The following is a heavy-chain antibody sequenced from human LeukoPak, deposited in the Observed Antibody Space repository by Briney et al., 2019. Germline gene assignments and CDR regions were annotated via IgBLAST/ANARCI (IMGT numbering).Heavy chain of an antibody. V-gene: IGHV4-59*01. D-gene: IGHD3-9*01. Sequence: SETLSLTCTIADSSSRRYHWGWIRQPPGKGLEYIGYLHDSGSIDYNPSLQGRVTISIDTSKTQLSLKLSSVTTADTAVYYCASLSSARSLTADYWGQGTLVTVSS. J-gene: IGHJ4*02. CDR3: ASLSSARSLTADY. CDR2: LHDSGSI. CDR1: DSSSRRYH.